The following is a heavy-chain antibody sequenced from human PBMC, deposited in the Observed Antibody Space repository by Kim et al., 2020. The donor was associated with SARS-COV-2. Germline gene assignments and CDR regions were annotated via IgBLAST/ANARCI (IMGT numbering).Heavy chain of an antibody. CDR3: AKDYAYCGGDCYSPPFDY. Sequence: GGSLRLSCAASGFTFSSYAMSWVRQAPGKGLEWVSAISGSGGSTYYADSVKGRFTISRDNSKNTLYLQMNSLRAEDTAVYYCAKDYAYCGGDCYSPPFDYWGQGTLVTVSS. V-gene: IGHV3-23*01. CDR2: ISGSGGST. D-gene: IGHD2-21*02. J-gene: IGHJ4*02. CDR1: GFTFSSYA.